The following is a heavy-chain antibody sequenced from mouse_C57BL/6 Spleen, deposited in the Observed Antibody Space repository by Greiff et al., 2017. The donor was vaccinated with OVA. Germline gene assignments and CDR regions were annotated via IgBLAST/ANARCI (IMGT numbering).Heavy chain of an antibody. Sequence: EVNVVESGGGLVKPGGSLKLSCAASGFTFSDYGMHWVRQAPEKGLEWVAYISSGSSTIYYADTVKGRFTISRDNAKNTLFLQMTSLRSEDTAMYYCARDDYDVGNFDYWGQGTTLTVSS. J-gene: IGHJ2*01. D-gene: IGHD2-4*01. V-gene: IGHV5-17*01. CDR3: ARDDYDVGNFDY. CDR1: GFTFSDYG. CDR2: ISSGSSTI.